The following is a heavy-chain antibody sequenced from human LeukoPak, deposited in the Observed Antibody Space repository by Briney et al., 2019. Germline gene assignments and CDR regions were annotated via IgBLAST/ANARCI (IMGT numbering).Heavy chain of an antibody. CDR3: AKAADQFYYSYFYYMDV. J-gene: IGHJ6*03. Sequence: PGGSLRLSCVVSGFTFSSYGMHWVRQAPGKGLEWVAVISYDGSSKDYADSVKGRFTISRDNSKNTLYLQMNSLTVEDTAVYYCAKAADQFYYSYFYYMDVWGKGTTVTVSS. CDR2: ISYDGSSK. V-gene: IGHV3-30*18. CDR1: GFTFSSYG. D-gene: IGHD2-2*01.